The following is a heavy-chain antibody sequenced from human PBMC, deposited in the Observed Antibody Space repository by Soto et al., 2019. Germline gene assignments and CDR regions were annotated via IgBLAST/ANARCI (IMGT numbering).Heavy chain of an antibody. CDR3: ATFKNYSDY. J-gene: IGHJ4*02. CDR1: GFTFSDAW. Sequence: GGSLRLSCAASGFTFSDAWMTWVRQAPGKGLEWVGRIKSQGEGGTTEYAAPVKGRFTISRDDSENTLHLQMNSLKSEDTAVYYYATFKNYSDYWGPGTLVTVSS. CDR2: IKSQGEGGTT. V-gene: IGHV3-15*05.